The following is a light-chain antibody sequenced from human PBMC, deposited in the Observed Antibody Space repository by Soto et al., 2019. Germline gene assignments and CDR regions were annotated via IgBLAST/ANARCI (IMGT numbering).Light chain of an antibody. CDR1: QSISSW. CDR3: HQYDSYPLT. Sequence: DIQMTQFPLTLSASVGDRVTITCRASQSISSWLAWYQQKLGKAPKLLISKASGLESGVPSRFSGSGSGTEFTLTISGLQPDDFATYYCHQYDSYPLTFGGGTKVSIK. V-gene: IGKV1-5*03. CDR2: KAS. J-gene: IGKJ4*01.